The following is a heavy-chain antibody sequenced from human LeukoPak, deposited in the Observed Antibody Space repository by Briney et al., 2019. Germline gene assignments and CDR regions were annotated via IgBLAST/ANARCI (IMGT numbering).Heavy chain of an antibody. J-gene: IGHJ4*02. Sequence: SETLSLTCTVSGGSISSSSYYWSWIRQPAGKGLEWIGRIYTSGSTNYNPSLKSRVTISVDTSKNQFSLKLSSVTAADTAVYYCARDLYDYGGHYFDYWGQGTLVTVSS. CDR1: GGSISSSSYY. CDR2: IYTSGST. CDR3: ARDLYDYGGHYFDY. D-gene: IGHD4-23*01. V-gene: IGHV4-61*02.